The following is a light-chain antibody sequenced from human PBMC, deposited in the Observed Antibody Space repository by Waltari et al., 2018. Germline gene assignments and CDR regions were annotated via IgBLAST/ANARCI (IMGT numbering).Light chain of an antibody. Sequence: EIVMTQSPATLSVSPGERATLSSRASQSVSSNLAWYQQKPGQAPRLLIYGASTRATGIPARFSGSGSWTEFTLTISSMQSEDFAVYYCQQYNNWPPMYTFGQGTKLEIK. V-gene: IGKV3-15*01. CDR1: QSVSSN. CDR2: GAS. J-gene: IGKJ2*01. CDR3: QQYNNWPPMYT.